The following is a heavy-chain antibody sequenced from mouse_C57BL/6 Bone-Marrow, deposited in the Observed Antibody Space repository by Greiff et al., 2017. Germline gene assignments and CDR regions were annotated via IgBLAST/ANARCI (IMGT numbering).Heavy chain of an antibody. D-gene: IGHD3-1*01. CDR2: IHPNSGST. Sequence: QVQLQQPGAELVKPGASVKLSCKASGYTFTSYWMHWVKQRPGQGLEWIGIIHPNSGSTNYNEKFTSKATLTVDKSSSTAYMQLSSLTSEDSAVYYCARWYNSLGDYWGQGTSVTVSS. CDR3: ARWYNSLGDY. J-gene: IGHJ4*01. CDR1: GYTFTSYW. V-gene: IGHV1-64*01.